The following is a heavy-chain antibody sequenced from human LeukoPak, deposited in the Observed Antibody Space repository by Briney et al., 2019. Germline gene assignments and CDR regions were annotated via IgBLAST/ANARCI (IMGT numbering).Heavy chain of an antibody. CDR2: IYHSGIT. CDR3: ARDRGFWSGYSNDY. Sequence: PSETLSLTCTVSGYSISSGYYWGWIRQPPGKGLEWIVSIYHSGITYYNPSLKSRVTISVDTSKNQFSLKLSSVTAADTAVYYCARDRGFWSGYSNDYWGQGTLVTVSS. V-gene: IGHV4-38-2*02. J-gene: IGHJ4*02. D-gene: IGHD3-3*01. CDR1: GYSISSGYY.